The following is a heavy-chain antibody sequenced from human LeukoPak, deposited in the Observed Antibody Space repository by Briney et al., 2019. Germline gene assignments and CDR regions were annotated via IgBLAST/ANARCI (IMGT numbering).Heavy chain of an antibody. V-gene: IGHV3-21*01. CDR1: GFTFSDYS. CDR3: VRLRRNSDRSGYYYFYNY. CDR2: INPTSTSI. D-gene: IGHD3-22*01. J-gene: IGHJ4*02. Sequence: GGSLRLSCAASGFTFSDYSINWVRQATGKGFKGVSSINPTSTSIYYADAVKGRFTISRDNAKSSLYLQMNSLRAEDTARYYCVRLRRNSDRSGYYYFYNYWGQGIQVTVSS.